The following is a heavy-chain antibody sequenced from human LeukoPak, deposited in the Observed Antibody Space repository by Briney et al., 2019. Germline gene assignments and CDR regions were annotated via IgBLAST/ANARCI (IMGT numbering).Heavy chain of an antibody. D-gene: IGHD6-13*01. CDR3: AKVRHLMVAAAGTNWFDP. CDR2: ISGSGGGT. Sequence: PGGSLRLSCAASGFTFSSYAMSWVRQAPGKGLEWVSAISGSGGGTYYADSVKGRFTISRDNSKNTLYLQINSLRAEDTAVYYCAKVRHLMVAAAGTNWFDPLGPGNPGHRLL. J-gene: IGHJ5*02. CDR1: GFTFSSYA. V-gene: IGHV3-23*01.